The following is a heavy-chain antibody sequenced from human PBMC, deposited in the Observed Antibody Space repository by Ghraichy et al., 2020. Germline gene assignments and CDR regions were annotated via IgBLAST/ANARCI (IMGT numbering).Heavy chain of an antibody. D-gene: IGHD3-22*01. V-gene: IGHV4-59*01. CDR3: ARAYCDSSGHYSGGEEELDD. Sequence: SETLSLTCTVSGDSIISSYWGWIRQSPGKRLEWIGYIHYRGNTYYNPSLRSRVTMSVDMSKNQFFLELSSVMAADTAVYYCARAYCDSSGHYSGGEEELDDCGQGTLVTVSS. CDR1: GDSIISSY. J-gene: IGHJ4*02. CDR2: IHYRGNT.